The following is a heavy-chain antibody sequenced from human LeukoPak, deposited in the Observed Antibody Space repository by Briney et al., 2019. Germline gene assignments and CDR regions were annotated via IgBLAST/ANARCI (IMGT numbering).Heavy chain of an antibody. V-gene: IGHV3-48*03. CDR2: ISSSGSTI. CDR1: GFTFSSYE. Sequence: PGGSLRLSCAASGFTFSSYEMNWVRQAPGKGLEWVSYISSSGSTIYYADSVKGRFTISRDNAKNSLYLQMNSLRADDTAVYYCARDRGTIAEPYYFDYWGQGTLVTVSS. D-gene: IGHD1-14*01. J-gene: IGHJ4*02. CDR3: ARDRGTIAEPYYFDY.